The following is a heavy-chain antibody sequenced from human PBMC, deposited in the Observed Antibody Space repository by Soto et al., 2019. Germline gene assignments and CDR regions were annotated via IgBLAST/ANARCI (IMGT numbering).Heavy chain of an antibody. CDR3: ARATQSYYDTSGYYSYVH. CDR1: GFTFDEYA. CDR2: INWNGGSK. J-gene: IGHJ4*02. Sequence: GGSLRLSCAASGFTFDEYALTWVRQAPGKGLEWVAGINWNGGSKGYAESVKGRFTISRDNAKSSLYLQMNNLRAEDTAFYFCARATQSYYDTSGYYSYVHWGQGA. D-gene: IGHD3-22*01. V-gene: IGHV3-20*04.